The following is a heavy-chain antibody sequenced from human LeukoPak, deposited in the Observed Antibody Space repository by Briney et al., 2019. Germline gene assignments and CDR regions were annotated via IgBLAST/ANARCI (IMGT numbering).Heavy chain of an antibody. V-gene: IGHV4-61*02. CDR3: ARGRGAILGSFDI. CDR2: IYTSGST. CDR1: GGSISSGSYY. Sequence: PSQTLSLTCTVSGGSISSGSYYWSWIRQPAGKGLEWIGRIYTSGSTNYNPSLKSRVTISVDTSKNQFSLKLSSVTAADTAVYYCARGRGAILGSFDIWGQGTMVTVSS. D-gene: IGHD2-15*01. J-gene: IGHJ3*02.